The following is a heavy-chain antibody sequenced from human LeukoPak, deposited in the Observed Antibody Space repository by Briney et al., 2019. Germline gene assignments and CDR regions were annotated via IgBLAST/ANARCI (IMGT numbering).Heavy chain of an antibody. J-gene: IGHJ4*02. CDR1: GGSFSGYY. Sequence: PSETLSLTCAVYGGSFSGYYWSWIRQPPGKGLEWIGEINHSGSTNYNPSLTSRVTISVDTSKNQFSLKLSSETAADTAVYYCASRGTAMAFDYWGQGTLVTVSS. D-gene: IGHD5-18*01. V-gene: IGHV4-34*01. CDR2: INHSGST. CDR3: ASRGTAMAFDY.